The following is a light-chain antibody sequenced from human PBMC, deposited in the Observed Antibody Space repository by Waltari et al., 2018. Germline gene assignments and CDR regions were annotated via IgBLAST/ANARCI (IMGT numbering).Light chain of an antibody. V-gene: IGLV4-69*01. CDR1: RRHSSTV. CDR3: QTGGHGTWV. J-gene: IGLJ3*02. Sequence: QLVLTQSPSASASLAASVKLTCTLSRRHSSTVIAWLQQQPERGPRYLMKINSDGMNSKWDEIPDRFSGSSSGAERYLTISSVQPEDEADYYCQTGGHGTWVFGGGTKLTVL. CDR2: INSDGMN.